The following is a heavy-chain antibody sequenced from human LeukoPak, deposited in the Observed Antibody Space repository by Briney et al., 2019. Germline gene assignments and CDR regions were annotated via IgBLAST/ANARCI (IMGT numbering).Heavy chain of an antibody. Sequence: GASVKVSCKASGYTFTTYGISWVRQAPGQGLEWMGWISTYNGNTNYAQNLQGRVTMTTDTSTSTAYMELRSLRSDDTAVYYCARGGVSSSWYRTPDYWGQGTLATVSS. CDR3: ARGGVSSSWYRTPDY. J-gene: IGHJ4*02. CDR2: ISTYNGNT. D-gene: IGHD6-13*01. V-gene: IGHV1-18*01. CDR1: GYTFTTYG.